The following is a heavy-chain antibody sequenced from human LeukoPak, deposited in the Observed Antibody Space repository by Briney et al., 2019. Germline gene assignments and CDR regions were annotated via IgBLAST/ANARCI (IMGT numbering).Heavy chain of an antibody. CDR1: GYTFTSYD. J-gene: IGHJ1*01. CDR2: MNPNSGNT. CDR3: ARDIMVINRRPRKDFQH. D-gene: IGHD2-21*01. V-gene: IGHV1-8*01. Sequence: ASVKVSCKASGYTFTSYDINWVRQATGQGLEWMGWMNPNSGNTGYAQKFQGRVTMTRNTSISTAYMEMSSLRSEDTAVYYYARDIMVINRRPRKDFQHWGQGTLVTVSS.